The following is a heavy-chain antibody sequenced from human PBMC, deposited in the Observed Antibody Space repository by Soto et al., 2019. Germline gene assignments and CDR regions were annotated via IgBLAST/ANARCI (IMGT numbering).Heavy chain of an antibody. D-gene: IGHD5-12*01. CDR2: ISAYNGNT. J-gene: IGHJ6*02. V-gene: IGHV1-18*01. CDR1: GYTFISYG. CDR3: ARPYSGYNNQYYYGMDV. Sequence: QVQLVQSGAEVKKPGASVKVSCKASGYTFISYGISWVRQAPGQGLEWMGWISAYNGNTNYAQKLQGRVTMTTDTSTSTAYMELRSLGSDDTAVYYCARPYSGYNNQYYYGMDVWGQGTTVTVSS.